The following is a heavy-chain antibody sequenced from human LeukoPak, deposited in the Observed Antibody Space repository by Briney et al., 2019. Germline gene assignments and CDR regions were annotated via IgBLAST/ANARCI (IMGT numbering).Heavy chain of an antibody. Sequence: GGPLRLSYSASGFTFSNYSMNWVGQAPGKGLDWVSSISSISSYKYFPPAVKGRFPLSSSNVKNSLYLQMNRLEAHGQAWDLCARTAHSSGWYLAYWDRGTLVTVSS. CDR2: ISSISSYK. CDR3: ARTAHSSGWYLAY. J-gene: IGHJ4*02. V-gene: IGHV3-21*01. D-gene: IGHD6-19*01. CDR1: GFTFSNYS.